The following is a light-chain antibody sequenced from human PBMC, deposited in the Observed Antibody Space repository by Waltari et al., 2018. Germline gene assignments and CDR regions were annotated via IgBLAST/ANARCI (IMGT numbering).Light chain of an antibody. CDR3: QQYGSSTWT. V-gene: IGKV3-20*01. CDR1: QSVTTSS. J-gene: IGKJ1*01. CDR2: GAS. Sequence: EIVLTQSPGTLSLSPGERATLSCRASQSVTTSSLAWYQQKPGQAPRLLIYGASSRATDIPDRFGGSGSGRDFTLTISRLEPEDFAVYYCQQYGSSTWTFGQGP.